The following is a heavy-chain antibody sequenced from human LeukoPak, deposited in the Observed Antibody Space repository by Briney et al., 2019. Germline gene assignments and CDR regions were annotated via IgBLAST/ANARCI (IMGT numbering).Heavy chain of an antibody. V-gene: IGHV4-30-4*01. CDR1: GGSISSGDYY. CDR2: IYYSGST. Sequence: SQTLSLTCTVSGGSISSGDYYWSWIRQPPGKGLEWIGYIYYSGSTYYNPSLKSRVTISVDTSKNQFSLKLSSVTAAATAVYYCAGGYSSGWDDAFDIWGQGTMVTVSS. D-gene: IGHD6-19*01. CDR3: AGGYSSGWDDAFDI. J-gene: IGHJ3*02.